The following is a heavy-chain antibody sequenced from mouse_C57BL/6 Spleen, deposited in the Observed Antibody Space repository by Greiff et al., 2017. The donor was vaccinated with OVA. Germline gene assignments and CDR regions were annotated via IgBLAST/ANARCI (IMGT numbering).Heavy chain of an antibody. D-gene: IGHD2-2*01. CDR2: IWSGGST. V-gene: IGHV2-2*01. CDR1: GFSLTSYG. J-gene: IGHJ3*01. CDR3: ARSRTGGYDAWFAY. Sequence: VKLMESGPGLVQPSQSLSITCTVSGFSLTSYGVHWVRQSPGKGLEWLGVIWSGGSTDYNAAFISRLSISKDNSKSQVFFKMNSLQADDTAIYYCARSRTGGYDAWFAYWGQGTLVTVSA.